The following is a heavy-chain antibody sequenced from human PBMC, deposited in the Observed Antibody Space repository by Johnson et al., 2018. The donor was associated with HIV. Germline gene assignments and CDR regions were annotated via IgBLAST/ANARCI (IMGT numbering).Heavy chain of an antibody. V-gene: IGHV3-11*04. CDR3: ARFMGSTWSDASDI. Sequence: QVQLVESGGDLVKPGGSLRLSCTASGFTFSDFYMSWIRQAPGKGLEWVSYISTSGSNIYYADSVRGRFTISRDNANNSLYLQMNFLRPEDTAVYYCARFMGSTWSDASDIWGQGTMVTVSS. D-gene: IGHD1-26*01. J-gene: IGHJ3*02. CDR1: GFTFSDFY. CDR2: ISTSGSNI.